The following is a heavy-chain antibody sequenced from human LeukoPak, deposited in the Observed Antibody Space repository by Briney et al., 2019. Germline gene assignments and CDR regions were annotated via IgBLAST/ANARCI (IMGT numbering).Heavy chain of an antibody. D-gene: IGHD3-22*01. Sequence: SETLSLTCTVSGGSTSSYYWSWIRQPAGKGLEWIGRIYTSGSTNYNPSLKSRVTMSVDTSKNQFSLKLSSVTAADTAVYYCAREWTDYYDSSGYGMDVWGQGTTVTVSS. CDR1: GGSTSSYY. V-gene: IGHV4-4*07. CDR2: IYTSGST. CDR3: AREWTDYYDSSGYGMDV. J-gene: IGHJ6*02.